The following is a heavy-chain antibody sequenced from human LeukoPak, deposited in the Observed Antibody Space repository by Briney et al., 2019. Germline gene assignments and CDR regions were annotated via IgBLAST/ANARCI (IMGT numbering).Heavy chain of an antibody. CDR3: ARAYYYGL. Sequence: GRSLRLSCAASAFTVSSNYMSWVRQAPGKGLEWVSVIYSGGSTDYADSVKGRFTISRDNSKNTLYLQMNGVRADGTAVYYCARAYYYGLRGQGTLVTVSS. V-gene: IGHV3-66*02. D-gene: IGHD3-10*01. CDR1: AFTVSSNY. J-gene: IGHJ4*02. CDR2: IYSGGST.